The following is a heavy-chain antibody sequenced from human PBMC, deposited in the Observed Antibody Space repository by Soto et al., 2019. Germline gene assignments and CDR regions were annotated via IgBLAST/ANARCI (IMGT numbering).Heavy chain of an antibody. V-gene: IGHV3-33*01. CDR2: MWYDGSNK. CDR3: ARDSAGKTDWGLRGAFEF. J-gene: IGHJ3*01. CDR1: GFTFSDHG. Sequence: PVGSLRLSCAASGFTFSDHGMHWVRQAPGKGLEWVAVMWYDGSNKYYADSVKGRFSISRDNSKNTLYLHMSSLRGEDTAVYYCARDSAGKTDWGLRGAFEFWGQGTMVTVSS. D-gene: IGHD7-27*01.